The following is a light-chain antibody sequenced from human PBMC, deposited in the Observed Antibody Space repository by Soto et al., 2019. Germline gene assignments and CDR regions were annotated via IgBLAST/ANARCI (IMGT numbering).Light chain of an antibody. CDR2: AAS. V-gene: IGKV1-39*01. Sequence: DIQMTQSPSSVSASVGDRVTITCRASQNISIYLNWYQQNPGKAPKLLIHAASSLQSGVPSRFSGTGSETDFTLTISSLQPEDIASYYCQQSYSTPYTFGQGTKLEIK. J-gene: IGKJ2*01. CDR3: QQSYSTPYT. CDR1: QNISIY.